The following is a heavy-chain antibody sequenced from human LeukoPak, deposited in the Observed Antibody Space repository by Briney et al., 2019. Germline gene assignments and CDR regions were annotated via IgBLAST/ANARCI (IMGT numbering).Heavy chain of an antibody. CDR1: GGSISSYY. CDR3: ARDGVNYDFWSGYHPGHCDY. D-gene: IGHD3-3*01. Sequence: NPSETLSLTCTVSGGSISSYYWSWIRQPPGKGLEWIGYIYYSGSTNYNPSLKSRVTISVDTSKNQFSLKLSSVTAADTAVYYCARDGVNYDFWSGYHPGHCDYWGQGTLVTVSS. CDR2: IYYSGST. V-gene: IGHV4-59*01. J-gene: IGHJ4*02.